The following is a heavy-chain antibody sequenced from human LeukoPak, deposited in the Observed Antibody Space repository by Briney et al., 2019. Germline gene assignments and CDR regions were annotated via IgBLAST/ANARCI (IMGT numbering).Heavy chain of an antibody. Sequence: GGSLRLSCAASGFTFSTYDMHWVRQATGKGLEWVSTIGTAGDTYYPGSVKSRFTISRENAKNSLYLQMNSLRVGDTAVYYCARVSGYGMDVWGQGTTVTVSS. CDR2: IGTAGDT. V-gene: IGHV3-13*01. J-gene: IGHJ6*02. CDR3: ARVSGYGMDV. D-gene: IGHD2-15*01. CDR1: GFTFSTYD.